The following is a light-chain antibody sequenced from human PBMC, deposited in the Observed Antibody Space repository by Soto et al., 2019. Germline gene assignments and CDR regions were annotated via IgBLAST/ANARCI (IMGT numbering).Light chain of an antibody. Sequence: QSALTQPRSVSGSPGQSVTISCSGPSLDFGADNHVAWYQQYPDRAPEVMIYDVSQRPSGVPARFSGSKSGNTASLTISGLQAEDEADYYCCSYGGSVIFGGGTKLTVL. CDR1: SLDFGADNH. V-gene: IGLV2-11*01. J-gene: IGLJ2*01. CDR3: CSYGGSVI. CDR2: DVS.